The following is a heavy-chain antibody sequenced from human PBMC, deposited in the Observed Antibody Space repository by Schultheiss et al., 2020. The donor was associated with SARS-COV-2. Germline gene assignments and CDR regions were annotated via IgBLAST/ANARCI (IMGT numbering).Heavy chain of an antibody. V-gene: IGHV4-34*01. D-gene: IGHD6-6*01. CDR1: GGSFSGYY. CDR2: IYYSGSA. CDR3: ASVRRIAARLNYFDD. J-gene: IGHJ4*02. Sequence: SQTLSLTCAVYGGSFSGYYWSWLRQPPGKGLEWIGAIYYSGSAYYNPSLKSRVTISVDPSRNQFSLNLNSVTAADTAIYYCASVRRIAARLNYFDDWGQGTLVTVSS.